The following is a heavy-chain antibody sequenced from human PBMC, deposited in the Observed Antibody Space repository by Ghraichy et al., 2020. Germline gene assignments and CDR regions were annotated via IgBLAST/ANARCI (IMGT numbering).Heavy chain of an antibody. CDR1: GGSISSYY. Sequence: SETLSLTCTVSGGSISSYYWSWIRQPPGKGLEWIGYIYYSGSTNYNPSLKSRVTISVDTSKNQFSLKLSSVTAADTAVYYCARGSVILTGYYYYYMDVWGKGTTVTVSS. J-gene: IGHJ6*03. V-gene: IGHV4-59*01. D-gene: IGHD3-9*01. CDR3: ARGSVILTGYYYYYMDV. CDR2: IYYSGST.